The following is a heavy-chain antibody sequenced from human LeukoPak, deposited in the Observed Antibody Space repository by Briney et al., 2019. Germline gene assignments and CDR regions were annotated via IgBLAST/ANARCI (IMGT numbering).Heavy chain of an antibody. CDR3: AKDIASTSWFYFDY. D-gene: IGHD2-2*01. Sequence: PGGSLRLSCAASGFTFYDYAMRWGRHAPGKGVEWVSGISWNRGSIVYADSVKGRFTISRDKAKNSLYLQMNSLRAEDTALYYCAKDIASTSWFYFDYWGQGTLVTVSS. V-gene: IGHV3-9*01. J-gene: IGHJ4*02. CDR1: GFTFYDYA. CDR2: ISWNRGSI.